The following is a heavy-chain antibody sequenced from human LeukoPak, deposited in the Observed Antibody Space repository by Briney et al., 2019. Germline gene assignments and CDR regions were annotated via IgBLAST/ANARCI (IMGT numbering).Heavy chain of an antibody. D-gene: IGHD1-26*01. V-gene: IGHV3-23*01. CDR3: ALHHGSYYLGRWFDP. J-gene: IGHJ5*02. CDR1: GYTFSSFS. CDR2: ISGSGDST. Sequence: PGGSLRLSCVASGYTFSSFSINWVRQAPGKGLEWVSAISGSGDSTYYADSVKGRFTISRDNSKNTLYLQMNSLRADDTAVYYCALHHGSYYLGRWFDPWGQGILVTVSS.